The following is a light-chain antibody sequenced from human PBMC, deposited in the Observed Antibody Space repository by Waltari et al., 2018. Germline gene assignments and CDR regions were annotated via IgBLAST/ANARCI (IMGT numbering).Light chain of an antibody. V-gene: IGKV1-39*01. J-gene: IGKJ3*01. CDR1: QSITNY. CDR3: LQTYSTLMFS. CDR2: DAS. Sequence: DIQMTQSPSSLSASVGDRVTMTCRASQSITNYLSWYQHKLGEAPNLLVYDASTLVSGVPSRFNGSGSGTEFTLTISSLQPEDLATYYCLQTYSTLMFSFGPG.